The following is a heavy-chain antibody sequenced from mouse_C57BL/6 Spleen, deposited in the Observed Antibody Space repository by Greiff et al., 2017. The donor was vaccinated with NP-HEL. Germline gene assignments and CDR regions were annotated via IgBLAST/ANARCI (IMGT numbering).Heavy chain of an antibody. CDR2: IYPGSGST. Sequence: QVQLQQPGAELVKPGASVKMSCKASGYTFTSYWITWVKQRPGQGLEWIGDIYPGSGSTNYNEKFKSKATLTADTSSSTAYMQLSSLTSEDSAVYYCARANWDRVYYAMDYWGQGTSVTVSS. CDR1: GYTFTSYW. J-gene: IGHJ4*01. D-gene: IGHD4-1*01. CDR3: ARANWDRVYYAMDY. V-gene: IGHV1-55*01.